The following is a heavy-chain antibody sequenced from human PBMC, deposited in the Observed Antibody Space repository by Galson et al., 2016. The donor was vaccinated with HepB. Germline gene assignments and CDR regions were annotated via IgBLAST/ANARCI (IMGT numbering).Heavy chain of an antibody. Sequence: QSGAEVNTPGESLKISCKGSGYRFSSYYIGWVRQMPGTGLEWMGLIYPGDSDTSYSPSFQGQVTISADKSINTAYLQWSSLKASDTAIYYCVRRRDILTGYRSYYYVMDVWGQGTTVTVSS. D-gene: IGHD3-9*01. J-gene: IGHJ6*02. CDR1: GYRFSSYY. CDR3: VRRRDILTGYRSYYYVMDV. V-gene: IGHV5-51*01. CDR2: IYPGDSDT.